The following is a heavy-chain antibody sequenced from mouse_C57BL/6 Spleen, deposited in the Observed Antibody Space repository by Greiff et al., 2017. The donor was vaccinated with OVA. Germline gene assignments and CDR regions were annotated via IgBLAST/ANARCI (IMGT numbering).Heavy chain of an antibody. CDR2: ISNGGGST. Sequence: EVQVVESGGGLVQPGGSLKLSCAASGFTFSDYYMYWVRQTPEKRLEWVAYISNGGGSTYYPDTVKGRFTISRDNAKNTLYLQMSRLKSEDTAMYYCARGAGTLFDYWGQGTTLTVSS. J-gene: IGHJ2*01. CDR1: GFTFSDYY. D-gene: IGHD4-1*01. CDR3: ARGAGTLFDY. V-gene: IGHV5-12*01.